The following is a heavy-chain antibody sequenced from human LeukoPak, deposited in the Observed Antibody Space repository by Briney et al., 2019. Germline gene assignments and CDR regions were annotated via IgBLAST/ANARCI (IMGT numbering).Heavy chain of an antibody. D-gene: IGHD3-10*01. CDR3: TRDGAGAYGSGRLFDY. CDR2: ISSSGSTI. Sequence: GGSLRLSCAASGFTFSSYEMNWVRQAPGKGLEWVSYISSSGSTIYYADSLKGRFTISRDNAKNSLYLQMNSLKTEDTAVYYCTRDGAGAYGSGRLFDYWGQGTLVTVSS. V-gene: IGHV3-48*03. J-gene: IGHJ4*02. CDR1: GFTFSSYE.